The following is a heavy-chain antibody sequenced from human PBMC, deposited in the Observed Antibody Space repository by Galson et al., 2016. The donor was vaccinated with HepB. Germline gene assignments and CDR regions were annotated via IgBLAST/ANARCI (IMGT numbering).Heavy chain of an antibody. CDR1: GFTFSSYA. Sequence: RLSCSASGFTFSSYAMHWVRQAPGRGLEWVAVISYDESNKYYADSVKGRFTISRDSSKTTLYLQMNSLRAEDTAVYYCARDPYCSGGSCYHRRNWFDPWGQGTLVTVSS. CDR2: ISYDESNK. V-gene: IGHV3-30-3*01. CDR3: ARDPYCSGGSCYHRRNWFDP. J-gene: IGHJ5*02. D-gene: IGHD2-15*01.